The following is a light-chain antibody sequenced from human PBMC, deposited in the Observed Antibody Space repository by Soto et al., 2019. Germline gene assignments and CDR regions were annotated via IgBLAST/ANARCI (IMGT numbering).Light chain of an antibody. J-gene: IGKJ5*01. Sequence: EIVMTQSPATLSVSPGERATLSCRASQSISSNLGWYQQRPGQAPRLLSYGASTRATGIPARFSGSGSGTEFTLTISSLQSEYFAVYYCQQYNTWRSITFGQGTRLEIK. CDR1: QSISSN. CDR2: GAS. CDR3: QQYNTWRSIT. V-gene: IGKV3-15*01.